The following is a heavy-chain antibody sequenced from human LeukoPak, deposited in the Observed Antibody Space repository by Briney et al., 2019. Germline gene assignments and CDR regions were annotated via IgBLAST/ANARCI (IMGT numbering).Heavy chain of an antibody. Sequence: GESLKISCAASGFTVITNDMTWVRQAPGKGLEWVSVLYSDGNTKYADPVQGRFTISRDNSKNTLYLEMNSLSPDDTAVYYCARGVEPLAANTLAYWGQGTLVTVSS. D-gene: IGHD1-14*01. CDR1: GFTVITND. CDR3: ARGVEPLAANTLAY. CDR2: LYSDGNT. V-gene: IGHV3-53*01. J-gene: IGHJ4*02.